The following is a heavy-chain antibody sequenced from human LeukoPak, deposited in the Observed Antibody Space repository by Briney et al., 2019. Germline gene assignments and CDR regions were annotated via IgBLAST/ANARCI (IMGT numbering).Heavy chain of an antibody. J-gene: IGHJ6*02. V-gene: IGHV4-59*08. Sequence: SETLSLTCTVSGGSISSYYWSWIRQPPGKGLEWIGYIYYSGSTNYNPSLKSRVTISVDTSKNQFSLKLSSVTAADTAVYYSAGGGLYDFWSGPPLLAYGMDVWGQGTTVTVSS. CDR3: AGGGLYDFWSGPPLLAYGMDV. CDR1: GGSISSYY. D-gene: IGHD3-3*01. CDR2: IYYSGST.